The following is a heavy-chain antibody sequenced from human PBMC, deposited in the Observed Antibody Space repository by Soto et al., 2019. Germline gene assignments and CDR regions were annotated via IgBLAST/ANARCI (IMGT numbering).Heavy chain of an antibody. J-gene: IGHJ6*03. D-gene: IGHD3-3*01. V-gene: IGHV4-59*01. CDR3: AGADYDFWSAYYYMDV. CDR2: IYYSGST. CDR1: GGSISSYY. Sequence: PSETLSLTCTVSGGSISSYYWSWIRQPPGKGLEWIGYIYYSGSTNYNPSLKSRVTISVDTSKNQFSLKLSSVTAADTAVYYCAGADYDFWSAYYYMDVWGKGTTVTVSS.